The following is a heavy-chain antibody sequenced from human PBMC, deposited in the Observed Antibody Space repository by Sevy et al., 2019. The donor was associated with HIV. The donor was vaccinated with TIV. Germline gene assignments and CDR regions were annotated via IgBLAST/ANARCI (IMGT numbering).Heavy chain of an antibody. J-gene: IGHJ4*02. D-gene: IGHD3-3*01. CDR3: ARSGRWTYFDLWSGSPDY. CDR1: GYTFSSYD. V-gene: IGHV1-18*01. CDR2: ISTQNGNT. Sequence: ASVKVSCKASGYTFSSYDIIWVRQAPGQGLEWMGWISTQNGNTNYGQNFQGRVTMTTDTSTSTVYMDLRSLRSDDTAVYYCARSGRWTYFDLWSGSPDYWGQRTLVTVSS.